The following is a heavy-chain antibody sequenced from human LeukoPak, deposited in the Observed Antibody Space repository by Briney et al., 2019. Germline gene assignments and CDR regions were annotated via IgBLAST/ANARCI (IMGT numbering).Heavy chain of an antibody. Sequence: ASVKVSCKASGYTFTSYGISWVRQAPGQGLEWMGWISAYNGNTNYAQKLQGRVTMTTDTSTSTAYMELRSLRSDDTAVYYCASRLPRAEYFQHWGQGTLVTVSS. CDR2: ISAYNGNT. CDR3: ASRLPRAEYFQH. V-gene: IGHV1-18*01. J-gene: IGHJ1*01. CDR1: GYTFTSYG.